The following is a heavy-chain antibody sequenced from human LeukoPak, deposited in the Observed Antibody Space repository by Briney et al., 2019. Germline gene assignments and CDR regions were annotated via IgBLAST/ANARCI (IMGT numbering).Heavy chain of an antibody. Sequence: GASVRASCKASGGTFSSYAISWVRQAPGQGLEWMGGIIPIFGTANYAQKFQGRVTITADESTSTAYMELSSLRSEDTAVYYCARAYMVVPAAIGLSAFDIWGQGTMVTVSS. J-gene: IGHJ3*02. CDR2: IIPIFGTA. CDR3: ARAYMVVPAAIGLSAFDI. D-gene: IGHD2-2*02. V-gene: IGHV1-69*13. CDR1: GGTFSSYA.